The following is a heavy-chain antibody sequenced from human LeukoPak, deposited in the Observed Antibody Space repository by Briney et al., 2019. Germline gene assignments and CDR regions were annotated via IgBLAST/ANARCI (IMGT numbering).Heavy chain of an antibody. Sequence: GGSLRLSCAASGFTFSSYEMNWVRQAPGKGLEWVSYISSSSSTIYYADSVKGRFTISRDNAKNSLYLQMNSLRAEDTAVYYCARGDPIAAAGTLRYWGQGTLVTVSS. CDR3: ARGDPIAAAGTLRY. J-gene: IGHJ4*02. CDR2: ISSSSSTI. V-gene: IGHV3-48*01. D-gene: IGHD6-13*01. CDR1: GFTFSSYE.